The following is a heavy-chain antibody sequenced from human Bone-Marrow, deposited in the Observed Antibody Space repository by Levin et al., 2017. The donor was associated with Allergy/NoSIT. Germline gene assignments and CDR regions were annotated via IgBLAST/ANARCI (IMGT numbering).Heavy chain of an antibody. D-gene: IGHD5-12*01. CDR1: GFSFSSYT. CDR3: ASDFYSGYGNYYYGMDV. Sequence: GGSLRLSCAASGFSFSSYTMHWVRQAPGKGLEWVSLISYGGTTQDYADSVKGRFTISRDNSENTLYLQMDRLRAEDTAIYYCASDFYSGYGNYYYGMDVWGQGTTVTVSS. CDR2: ISYGGTTQ. J-gene: IGHJ6*02. V-gene: IGHV3-30*04.